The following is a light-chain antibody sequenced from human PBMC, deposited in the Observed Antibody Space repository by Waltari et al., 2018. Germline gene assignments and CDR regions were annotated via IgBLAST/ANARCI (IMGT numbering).Light chain of an antibody. CDR2: DAS. CDR1: QSASTN. J-gene: IGKJ2*01. Sequence: ERVMTQSPATLSVSPGETATLSCRASQSASTNLAWYQQKAGHAPRLLIYDASIRATDVPARFSGSGAGTEFTLTITGLQSEDFAVYYCQQYNNWLYTFGQGTKLEIK. CDR3: QQYNNWLYT. V-gene: IGKV3-15*01.